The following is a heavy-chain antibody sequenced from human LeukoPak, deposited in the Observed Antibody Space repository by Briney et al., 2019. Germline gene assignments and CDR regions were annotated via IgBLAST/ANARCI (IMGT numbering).Heavy chain of an antibody. D-gene: IGHD2/OR15-2a*01. V-gene: IGHV3-21*01. CDR2: ISSSSSYI. Sequence: PGGSLRLSCAASGFTFSSYSMNWVRQAPGKGLEWVSSISSSSSYIYYADSVKGRFTISKDNAKNTVYLQMSSLRAEDTAVYYCVSFYETYWGRGTLVTVSS. CDR3: VSFYETY. CDR1: GFTFSSYS. J-gene: IGHJ4*02.